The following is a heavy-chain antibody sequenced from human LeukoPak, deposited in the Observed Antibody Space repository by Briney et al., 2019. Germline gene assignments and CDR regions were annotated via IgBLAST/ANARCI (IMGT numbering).Heavy chain of an antibody. CDR3: AREDPQTTVPEGMDV. Sequence: SETLSLTCTVSGGSISSYYWSWIRQPAGKGLEWIGRVFNSGNTYYNPSLKSRVTMSVDTSKNQFSLQLRSVTAADTAVYYCAREDPQTTVPEGMDVWGQGTTVTVSS. V-gene: IGHV4-4*07. J-gene: IGHJ6*02. CDR2: VFNSGNT. D-gene: IGHD4-17*01. CDR1: GGSISSYY.